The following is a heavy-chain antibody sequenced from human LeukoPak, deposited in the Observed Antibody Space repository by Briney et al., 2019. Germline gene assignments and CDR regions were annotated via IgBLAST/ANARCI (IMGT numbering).Heavy chain of an antibody. CDR1: GGTFSSHE. J-gene: IGHJ4*02. CDR3: ARGWLADSTVVTPYNY. D-gene: IGHD4-23*01. V-gene: IGHV1-69*13. Sequence: SVKVSFKASGGTFSSHEISWVRQAPGQGLEWMGGITPMFGIAKYAQKFQGRVTISAVESMSTVHMELSSLRSEDTAKYYCARGWLADSTVVTPYNYWGQGTVVTVSS. CDR2: ITPMFGIA.